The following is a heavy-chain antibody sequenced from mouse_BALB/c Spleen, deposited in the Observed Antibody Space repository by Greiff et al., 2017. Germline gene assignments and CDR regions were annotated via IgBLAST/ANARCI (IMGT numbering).Heavy chain of an antibody. V-gene: IGHV3-2*02. D-gene: IGHD2-2*01. CDR3: ARRIYYGYGAYAMDY. J-gene: IGHJ4*01. Sequence: VQLKESGPGLVKPSQSLSLTCTVTGYSITSDYAWNWIRQFPGNKLEWMGYISYSGSTSYNPSLKSRISITRDTSKNQVFLQLNSVTTEDTATYYCARRIYYGYGAYAMDYWGQGTSVTVSS. CDR2: ISYSGST. CDR1: GYSITSDYA.